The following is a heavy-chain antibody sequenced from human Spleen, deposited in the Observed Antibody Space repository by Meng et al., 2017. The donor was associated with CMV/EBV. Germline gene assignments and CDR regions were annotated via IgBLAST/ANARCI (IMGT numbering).Heavy chain of an antibody. CDR2: INPNSGDT. CDR3: ARGYSYGSGEFDY. D-gene: IGHD5-18*01. CDR1: AHPFTVYY. J-gene: IGHJ4*02. V-gene: IGHV1-2*02. Sequence: ASAHPFTVYYTHWVRQAPGQGLEWMGWINPNSGDTNYAQKFQGRVTMTRDTSISTAYLELYRPRSDDTALYYCARGYSYGSGEFDYWGQGTLVTVSS.